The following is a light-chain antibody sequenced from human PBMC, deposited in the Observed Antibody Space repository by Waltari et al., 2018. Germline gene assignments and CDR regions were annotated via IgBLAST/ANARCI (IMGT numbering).Light chain of an antibody. CDR2: NDA. J-gene: IGLJ1*01. Sequence: QSVLTQPPSASGTPGPRVTISCSGSSSNVGSNAVNWYHQPPGTAPKPLIFNDADRPSGVPDRFSGSRSATSASLAISGLQSDDESTYYCASWDDRLDAYVFGTGTWVTVL. CDR1: SSNVGSNA. V-gene: IGLV1-44*01. CDR3: ASWDDRLDAYV.